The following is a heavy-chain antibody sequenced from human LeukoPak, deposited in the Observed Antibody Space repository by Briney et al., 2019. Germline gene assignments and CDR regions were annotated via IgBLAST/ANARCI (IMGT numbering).Heavy chain of an antibody. D-gene: IGHD7-27*01. V-gene: IGHV4-4*07. CDR2: IYTSGST. CDR1: GGSISSYY. CDR3: ARRPTGDPKFDY. Sequence: PSETLSLTCTVSGGSISSYYWSWIRQPAGKGLEWIGRIYTSGSTYYNPSLKSRVTISVDTSKNRFSLKLSTVTPADTAVYYCARRPTGDPKFDYWGQGTLVTVSS. J-gene: IGHJ4*02.